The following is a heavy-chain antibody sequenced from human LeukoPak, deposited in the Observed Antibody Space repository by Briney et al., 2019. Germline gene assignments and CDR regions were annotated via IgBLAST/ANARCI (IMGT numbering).Heavy chain of an antibody. V-gene: IGHV3-23*01. D-gene: IGHD2-2*01. J-gene: IGHJ6*02. CDR1: GFIFKDYA. CDR3: AKGGDIVVVPDYFGMDV. CDR2: VSGTDGTT. Sequence: GGSLRLSCAASGFIFKDYAMNWVRQAPGKGLELVSSVSGTDGTTYYADSVKGRFTISRDNSMDTLYLQMNSLRAEDTAVYSCAKGGDIVVVPDYFGMDVWGQGTTVTVSS.